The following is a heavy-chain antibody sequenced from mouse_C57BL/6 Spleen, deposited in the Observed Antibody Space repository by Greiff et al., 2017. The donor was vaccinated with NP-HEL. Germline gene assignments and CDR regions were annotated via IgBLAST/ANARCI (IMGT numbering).Heavy chain of an antibody. CDR2: IDPNSGGT. CDR1: GYTFTSYW. Sequence: HVQLQQPGAELVKPGASVKLSCKASGYTFTSYWMHWVKQRPGRGLEWIGRIDPNSGGTKYNEKFKSKATLTVDKPSSTAYMQLSSLTSEDSAVYYCARGSMVTTLYYYAMDYWGQGTSVTVSS. J-gene: IGHJ4*01. D-gene: IGHD2-1*01. V-gene: IGHV1-72*01. CDR3: ARGSMVTTLYYYAMDY.